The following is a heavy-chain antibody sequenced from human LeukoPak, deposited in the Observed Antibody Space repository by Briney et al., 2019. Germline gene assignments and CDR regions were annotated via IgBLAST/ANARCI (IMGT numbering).Heavy chain of an antibody. Sequence: GGSLRLSCAASGFTFSSYGMHWVRQAPGKGLEWVAVISYDGSNKYYADSVKGRFTISRDNSKNTLYLQTNSLRAEDTAVYYCAKDTVLQYFDWLLNLGKYFDYWGRGTLVTVSS. CDR2: ISYDGSNK. CDR1: GFTFSSYG. V-gene: IGHV3-30*18. J-gene: IGHJ4*02. D-gene: IGHD3-9*01. CDR3: AKDTVLQYFDWLLNLGKYFDY.